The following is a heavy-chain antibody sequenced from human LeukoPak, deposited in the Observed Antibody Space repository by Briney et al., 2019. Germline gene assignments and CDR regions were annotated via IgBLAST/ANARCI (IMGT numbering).Heavy chain of an antibody. CDR1: GASINRPSYY. CDR2: MFSSGST. D-gene: IGHD5-18*01. J-gene: IGHJ4*02. Sequence: SETLSLTCTVSGASINRPSYYWGWIRQPPGKGLEWIGTMFSSGSTYYKSSLESRLSISVDTSKNQFSLKLSSVTAADTAVYYCARHGYSYGYPSTVDYWGQGTLVTVSS. V-gene: IGHV4-39*01. CDR3: ARHGYSYGYPSTVDY.